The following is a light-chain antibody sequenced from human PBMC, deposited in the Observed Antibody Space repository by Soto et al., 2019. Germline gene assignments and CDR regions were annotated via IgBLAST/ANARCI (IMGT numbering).Light chain of an antibody. CDR1: SSDVGSYKF. CDR2: EGS. CDR3: CSYAGGSNV. V-gene: IGLV2-23*03. J-gene: IGLJ1*01. Sequence: QSALAQPASVSESPGQSITISCTGTSSDVGSYKFVSWYQQHPGTAPKLMIYEGSKRPSGVSDRFSGSKSGNTASLTISGLQADDEADYFCCSYAGGSNVFGTGPKVTVL.